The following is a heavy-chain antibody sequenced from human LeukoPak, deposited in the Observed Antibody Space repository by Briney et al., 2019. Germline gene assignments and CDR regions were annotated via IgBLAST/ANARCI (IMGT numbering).Heavy chain of an antibody. V-gene: IGHV3-74*01. J-gene: IGHJ4*02. CDR2: ISSDGSST. CDR3: ATPPHPGY. Sequence: PGGSLRLSCAASGFTFSGYWMDWVRQAPGKGLVCVSRISSDGSSTTYADSVKGRFTISRDNAKNTLYLQMNSLRAEDTAVYFCATPPHPGYWGQGTLVTVSS. CDR1: GFTFSGYW.